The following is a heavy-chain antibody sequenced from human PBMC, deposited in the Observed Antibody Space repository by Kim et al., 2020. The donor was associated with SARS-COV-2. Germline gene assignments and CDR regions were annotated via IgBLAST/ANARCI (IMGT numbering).Heavy chain of an antibody. J-gene: IGHJ4*02. Sequence: GGSLRLSCAASAFTFNNYGMHWVRQAPGKGLEWVAFIWFDGTNQYSIDSVKGRFTLSRDNSENTVYLQMNSLRVEDTAKYFCVRGESTVVAPDFDLWGPGTVVTVSS. CDR2: IWFDGTNQ. CDR3: VRGESTVVAPDFDL. CDR1: AFTFNNYG. V-gene: IGHV3-30*02. D-gene: IGHD3-10*01.